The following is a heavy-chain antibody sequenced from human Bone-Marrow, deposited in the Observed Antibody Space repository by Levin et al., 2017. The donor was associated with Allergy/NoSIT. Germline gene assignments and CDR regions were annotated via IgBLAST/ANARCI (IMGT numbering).Heavy chain of an antibody. CDR1: GFTFSSYS. CDR3: ARDRSSSWYGNAFDI. Sequence: PGGSLRLSCAASGFTFSSYSMNWVRQAPGKGLEWVSSISSSSSYIYYADSVKGRFTISRDNAKNSLYLQMNSLRAEDTAVYYCARDRSSSWYGNAFDIWGQGTMVTVSS. D-gene: IGHD6-13*01. J-gene: IGHJ3*02. CDR2: ISSSSSYI. V-gene: IGHV3-21*01.